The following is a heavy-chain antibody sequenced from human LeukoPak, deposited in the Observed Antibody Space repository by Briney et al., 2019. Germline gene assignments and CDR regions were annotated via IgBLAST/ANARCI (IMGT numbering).Heavy chain of an antibody. Sequence: SETLSLTCAVSGGSISSGAYSWSWIRQPPGKGLEWIGYIYHSGSTFYNPSLKSRVTISVDRSKNQFSLKLSSVTAADTAVYYCAGSYGSGSYYPLSDYWGQGTLVTVSS. CDR3: AGSYGSGSYYPLSDY. CDR2: IYHSGST. D-gene: IGHD3-10*01. V-gene: IGHV4-30-2*01. CDR1: GGSISSGAYS. J-gene: IGHJ4*02.